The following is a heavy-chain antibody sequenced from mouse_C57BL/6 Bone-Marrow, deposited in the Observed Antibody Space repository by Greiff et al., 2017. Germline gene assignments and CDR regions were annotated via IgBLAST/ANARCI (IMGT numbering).Heavy chain of an antibody. CDR1: GYTFTSYW. CDR3: ARPAVARYYYFDY. V-gene: IGHV1-64*01. J-gene: IGHJ2*01. CDR2: IHPNSGST. D-gene: IGHD1-1*01. Sequence: QVQLQQPGAELVKPGASVKLSCKASGYTFTSYWMHWVKQRPGQGLEWIGMIHPNSGSTNYNEKFKSKATLTVDKSSSTAYMQLSSLTSEDSAVXYCARPAVARYYYFDYWGQGTTLTVSS.